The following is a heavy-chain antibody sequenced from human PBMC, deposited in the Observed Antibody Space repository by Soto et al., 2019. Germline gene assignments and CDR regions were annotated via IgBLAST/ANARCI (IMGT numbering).Heavy chain of an antibody. Sequence: PSETLSLTCTVSGGSISSGGYYWSWIRQHPGKGLEWIGYIYYSGSTYYNPSLKSRVTISVDTSKNQFSLKLSSVTAADTAVYYCARGGGSGWLFDYWGQGTLVTVSS. CDR1: GGSISSGGYY. CDR2: IYYSGST. D-gene: IGHD6-19*01. J-gene: IGHJ4*02. V-gene: IGHV4-31*03. CDR3: ARGGGSGWLFDY.